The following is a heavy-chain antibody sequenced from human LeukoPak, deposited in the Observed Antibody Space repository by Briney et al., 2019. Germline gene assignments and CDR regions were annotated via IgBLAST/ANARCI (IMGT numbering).Heavy chain of an antibody. CDR2: ISGSDGST. V-gene: IGHV3-23*01. Sequence: PGGSLRLSCAASGFTFSTYAMSWVRQAPGKGLEWVSAISGSDGSTYYADSVKGRFTISRDNSKNTLYLQMNSLRVEDTAVYYCAKDRADFWSGYTGGDAFDVWGQGTMVTVSS. D-gene: IGHD3-3*01. CDR3: AKDRADFWSGYTGGDAFDV. J-gene: IGHJ3*01. CDR1: GFTFSTYA.